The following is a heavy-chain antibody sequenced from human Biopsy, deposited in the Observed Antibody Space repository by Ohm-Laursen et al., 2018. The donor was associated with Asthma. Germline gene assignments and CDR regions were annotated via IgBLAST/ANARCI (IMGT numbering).Heavy chain of an antibody. CDR3: ARKAGSCISRTCYSLDF. Sequence: SSVRVSCKSLGGTFNTYVIGWVQQAPGQGLEWMGGINSVFGTTTYPQKFQDRVTITADDSTSTVYMELSSLRSEDTAVYYCARKAGSCISRTCYSLDFWGQGALVTVSS. J-gene: IGHJ4*02. V-gene: IGHV1-69*01. CDR1: GGTFNTYV. D-gene: IGHD2-2*01. CDR2: INSVFGTT.